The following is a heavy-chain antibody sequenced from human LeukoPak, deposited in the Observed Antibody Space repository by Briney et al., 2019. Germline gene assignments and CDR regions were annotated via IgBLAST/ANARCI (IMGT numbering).Heavy chain of an antibody. CDR2: INYSGST. CDR3: ARHLQGITIVLVGVGRADDAFDI. J-gene: IGHJ3*02. D-gene: IGHD3-3*01. Sequence: SETLSLTCTVSGGSFSSYYWSWIRQPPGKGLEWIGYINYSGSTNYNPSLKSRVTISVDTSKNQFSLKLSSVTAADTAVYYCARHLQGITIVLVGVGRADDAFDIWGQGTMVTVSS. CDR1: GGSFSSYY. V-gene: IGHV4-59*08.